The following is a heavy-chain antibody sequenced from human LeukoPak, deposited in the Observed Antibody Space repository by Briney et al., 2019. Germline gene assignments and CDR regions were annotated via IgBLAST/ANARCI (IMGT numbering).Heavy chain of an antibody. J-gene: IGHJ6*03. D-gene: IGHD5-12*01. CDR2: IYYSGST. CDR3: ARGVATIYYYMAV. Sequence: NPSETLSLTCTVSGGSISSYYWSWIRQPPGKGLEWIGYIYYSGSTNYNPSLKSRVTISVDTSKNQFSLKLSSVTAADTAVYYCARGVATIYYYMAVWGKGTTVTVSS. V-gene: IGHV4-59*01. CDR1: GGSISSYY.